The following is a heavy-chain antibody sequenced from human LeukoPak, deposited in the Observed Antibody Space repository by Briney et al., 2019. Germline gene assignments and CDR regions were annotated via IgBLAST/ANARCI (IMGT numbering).Heavy chain of an antibody. V-gene: IGHV4-34*01. J-gene: IGHJ6*02. CDR1: GGSFSGYY. Sequence: SETLSLTCAVYGGSFSGYYWSWIRQPPGKGLEWIGEINHSGSTNYNPSLKSRVTISVDTSENQFSLKLSSVTAADTAVYYCARYYYGMDVWGQGTTVTVSS. CDR2: INHSGST. CDR3: ARYYYGMDV.